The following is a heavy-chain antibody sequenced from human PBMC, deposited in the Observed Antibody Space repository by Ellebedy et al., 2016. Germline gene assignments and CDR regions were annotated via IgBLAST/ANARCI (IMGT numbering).Heavy chain of an antibody. V-gene: IGHV3-23*01. Sequence: GESLKISXAVSGLTFSNFFMSWVRQAPGRGLEWVAIISAKGDKRDLADSVQGRFTISRDNFRNTLHLQMSNLRGEDTAVYYCRQGHYADYWGQGTLVTVSS. CDR1: GLTFSNFF. D-gene: IGHD2-2*01. J-gene: IGHJ4*02. CDR2: ISAKGDKR. CDR3: RQGHYADY.